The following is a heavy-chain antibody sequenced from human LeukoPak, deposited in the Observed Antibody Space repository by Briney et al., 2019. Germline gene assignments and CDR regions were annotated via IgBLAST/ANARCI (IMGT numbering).Heavy chain of an antibody. V-gene: IGHV3-73*01. CDR1: GFTFSGSA. Sequence: GGSLRLSCAASGFTFSGSAMHWVRQASGKGLEWVGRIRSKANSYATAYAASVKGRFTISRDDSKNTAYLQMNSLKTEDTAVYYCTRRGGNFNWFDPWGQGTLVTVSS. D-gene: IGHD4-23*01. CDR3: TRRGGNFNWFDP. CDR2: IRSKANSYAT. J-gene: IGHJ5*02.